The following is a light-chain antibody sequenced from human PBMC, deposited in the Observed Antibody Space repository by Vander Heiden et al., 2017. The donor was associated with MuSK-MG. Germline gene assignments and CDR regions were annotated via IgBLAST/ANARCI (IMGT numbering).Light chain of an antibody. CDR2: DVR. J-gene: IGLJ3*02. Sequence: QSALTQPRSVSGSPGQPVTISCTGTSSDIGAYNYVSWYQQHPGNTPKLMIYDVRKRPSGVPARFTGYKSANTASLTISGLQAEDEDDYYCCSYAGKFVMFGGGTKLTGL. CDR1: SSDIGAYNY. V-gene: IGLV2-11*01. CDR3: CSYAGKFVM.